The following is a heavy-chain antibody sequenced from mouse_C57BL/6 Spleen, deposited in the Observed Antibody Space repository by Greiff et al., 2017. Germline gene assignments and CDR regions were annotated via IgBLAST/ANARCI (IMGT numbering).Heavy chain of an antibody. D-gene: IGHD1-3*01. CDR2: INPNNGVT. CDR1: GYTFTDYY. V-gene: IGHV1-26*01. CDR3: ARSRELYYAMDY. J-gene: IGHJ4*01. Sequence: VQLQQSGPELVKPGASVKISCKASGYTFTDYYMNWVKQSHGKSLEWIGDINPNNGVTSYNQKFKGKATLTVDKSSSTAYMELRSLTSEDSAVYYCARSRELYYAMDYWGQGTSVTVSS.